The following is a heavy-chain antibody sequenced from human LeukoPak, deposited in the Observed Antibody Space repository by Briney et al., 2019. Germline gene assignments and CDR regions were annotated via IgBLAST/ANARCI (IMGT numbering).Heavy chain of an antibody. V-gene: IGHV1-18*01. CDR2: INAYNGKT. CDR1: GYSFTNYG. CDR3: ARPGYCNSYSCEGLDY. J-gene: IGHJ4*02. D-gene: IGHD2/OR15-2a*01. Sequence: ASVKVSCKASGYSFTNYGISWVRQAPGQGLEWMGWINAYNGKTNYSQKFQGRVTMTTETSTSTAYMELSSLRSDDTAVYYCARPGYCNSYSCEGLDYWGQGTLVTVSS.